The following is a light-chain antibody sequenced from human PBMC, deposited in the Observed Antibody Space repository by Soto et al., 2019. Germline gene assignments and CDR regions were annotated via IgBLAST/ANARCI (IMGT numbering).Light chain of an antibody. J-gene: IGKJ1*01. V-gene: IGKV4-1*01. CDR2: WAY. CDR1: QSGSYNPNNKNY. Sequence: DIMMTESPESLAVYLRERAHITCTSGQSGSYNPNNKNYLAWYQQKTGQPPNLLIYWAYTRESGVPDRFRGSESGTDFTLTISRLQAEEGAVDYCQKYYSTPWTVGQGTKGENK. CDR3: QKYYSTPWT.